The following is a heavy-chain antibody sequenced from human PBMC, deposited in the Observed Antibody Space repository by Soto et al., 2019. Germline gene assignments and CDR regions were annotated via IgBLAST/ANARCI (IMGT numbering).Heavy chain of an antibody. CDR2: IKSKTDGGTT. D-gene: IGHD6-19*01. J-gene: IGHJ4*02. CDR3: TTVPVAGPDGSTGDY. CDR1: GFTISNAW. Sequence: WVSLRLSCAASGFTISNAWMSCVRQAPGKGLEWVGRIKSKTDGGTTDYAAPVKGRFTISRDDSKNTLYLQMNSLKTEDTAVYYCTTVPVAGPDGSTGDYWGQGTLVTVSS. V-gene: IGHV3-15*01.